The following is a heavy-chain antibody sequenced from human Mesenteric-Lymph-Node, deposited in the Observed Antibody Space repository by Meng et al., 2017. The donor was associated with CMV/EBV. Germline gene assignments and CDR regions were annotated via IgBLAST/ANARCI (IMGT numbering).Heavy chain of an antibody. Sequence: GGSISSGGYYWSWIRQHAGKGLEWIAYIYYSGGTYYNPSLKSRVTISVDTSKNPFSLKLSSVTAADTAVYYCARYCGGDCYSTTFDNWGQGTLVTVSS. J-gene: IGHJ4*02. D-gene: IGHD2-21*02. CDR2: IYYSGGT. CDR3: ARYCGGDCYSTTFDN. V-gene: IGHV4-31*02. CDR1: GGSISSGGYY.